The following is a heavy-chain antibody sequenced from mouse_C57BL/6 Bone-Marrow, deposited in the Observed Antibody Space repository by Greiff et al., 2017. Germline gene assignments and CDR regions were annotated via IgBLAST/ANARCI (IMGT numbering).Heavy chain of an antibody. CDR1: GYTFTSYG. CDR3: ARARGPSGYYVDWYFDV. J-gene: IGHJ1*03. D-gene: IGHD2-3*01. CDR2: NYPRSGNT. V-gene: IGHV1-81*01. Sequence: QVQLQQSGAELARPGASVKLSCKASGYTFTSYGISWVKQRTGQGLEWIGENYPRSGNTYYNEKVKGKATMTADKSSSTAYMELRSLTSEDSAVYFCARARGPSGYYVDWYFDVGGTGTTVTVSS.